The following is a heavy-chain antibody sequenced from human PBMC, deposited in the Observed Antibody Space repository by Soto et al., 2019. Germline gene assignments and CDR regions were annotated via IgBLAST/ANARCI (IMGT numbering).Heavy chain of an antibody. Sequence: QVQLVQSGAEVKKPGASVKVSCKASGYTFTSYGISWVRQAPGQGLEWMGWISAYNGNTNYAQKLQGRVTMTTDTSTSTAYMELRSLRSDDTAVYYCARVEYGSSWYGEDYYYYGMDVWGQGTTVTVSS. J-gene: IGHJ6*02. D-gene: IGHD6-13*01. CDR1: GYTFTSYG. CDR2: ISAYNGNT. CDR3: ARVEYGSSWYGEDYYYYGMDV. V-gene: IGHV1-18*01.